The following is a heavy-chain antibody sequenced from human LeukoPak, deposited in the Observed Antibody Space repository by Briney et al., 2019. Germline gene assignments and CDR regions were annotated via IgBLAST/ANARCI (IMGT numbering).Heavy chain of an antibody. CDR3: ARGWRGVVPAAISYYGMDV. D-gene: IGHD2-2*01. CDR1: GGAFGSYA. J-gene: IGHJ6*04. V-gene: IGHV1-69*01. CDR2: IIPIFGTA. Sequence: EASVKVSCKASGGAFGSYAISWVRQAPGQGLEWMGGIIPIFGTANYAQKFQGRVTITADESTSTAYMELSSLRSEDTAVYYCARGWRGVVPAAISYYGMDVWGKGTTVTVSS.